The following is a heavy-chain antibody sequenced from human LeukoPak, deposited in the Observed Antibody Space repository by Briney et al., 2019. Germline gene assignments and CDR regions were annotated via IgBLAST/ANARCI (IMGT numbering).Heavy chain of an antibody. Sequence: GGSLRLSCAASGFTFDDYTMHWVRQAPGKGLEWVSLISWDGGSTYYADSVKGRFTISRGNSKNSLYLQMNSLRTEDTALYYCAKGGGDTAMVGDYFDYWGQGTLVTVSS. D-gene: IGHD5-18*01. V-gene: IGHV3-43*01. CDR1: GFTFDDYT. J-gene: IGHJ4*02. CDR3: AKGGGDTAMVGDYFDY. CDR2: ISWDGGST.